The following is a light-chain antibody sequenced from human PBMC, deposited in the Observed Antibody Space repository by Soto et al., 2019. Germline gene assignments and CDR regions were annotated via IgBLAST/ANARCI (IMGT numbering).Light chain of an antibody. CDR2: AAS. Sequence: DIQMTQSPSSLSASVGDRVTITCRASQSISSYLNWYQQKPGKAPKLLIYAASSLQSGVPSRFSGSGSGTDFTLTISRLQPEDFATYYCQQSYSTPRFGQGNKVEIK. V-gene: IGKV1-39*01. J-gene: IGKJ1*01. CDR3: QQSYSTPR. CDR1: QSISSY.